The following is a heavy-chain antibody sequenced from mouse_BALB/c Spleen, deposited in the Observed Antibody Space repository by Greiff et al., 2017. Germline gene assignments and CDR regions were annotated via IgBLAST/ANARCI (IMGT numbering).Heavy chain of an antibody. J-gene: IGHJ4*01. D-gene: IGHD2-14*01. CDR1: GYDFSSSW. CDR2: IYPGDGDT. V-gene: IGHV1-82*01. CDR3: ARGDYRYRCYAMDY. Sequence: VQLQQSGPELVKPGASVKISCKASGYDFSSSWMNWVKQRPGQGLEWIGRIYPGDGDTNYNGKFKGKATLTADKSSSTAYMQLSSLTSVDSAVYFCARGDYRYRCYAMDYWGQGTSVTVSS.